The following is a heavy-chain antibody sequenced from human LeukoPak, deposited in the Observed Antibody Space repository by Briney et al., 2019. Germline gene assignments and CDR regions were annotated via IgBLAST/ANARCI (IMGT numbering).Heavy chain of an antibody. CDR3: AKTGDPWAFDI. V-gene: IGHV3-23*01. CDR2: ISRQSGAST. D-gene: IGHD2-21*01. J-gene: IGHJ3*02. Sequence: GGSLRLSCAASGFTFSSYDMYWVRQAPGKGLECVASISRQSGASTYYADSVKGRFTISRDNSKNTLYLQMNSLRAEDTAVYYCAKTGDPWAFDIWGQGTMVTVSS. CDR1: GFTFSSYD.